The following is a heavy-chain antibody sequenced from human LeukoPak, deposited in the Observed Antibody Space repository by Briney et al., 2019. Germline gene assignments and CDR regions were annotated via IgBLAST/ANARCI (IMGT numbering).Heavy chain of an antibody. D-gene: IGHD2-15*01. CDR2: ISSSSSTI. CDR3: ARDNYCSGGSCGVYYYYYGMDV. J-gene: IGHJ6*02. V-gene: IGHV3-48*01. Sequence: GGSLRLSCAASGFTFSSYSMNWVRQAPVKGLEWVSYISSSSSTIYYADSVKGRFTISRDNAKNSLYLQMNSLRAEDTAVYYCARDNYCSGGSCGVYYYYYGMDVWGQGTTVTVSS. CDR1: GFTFSSYS.